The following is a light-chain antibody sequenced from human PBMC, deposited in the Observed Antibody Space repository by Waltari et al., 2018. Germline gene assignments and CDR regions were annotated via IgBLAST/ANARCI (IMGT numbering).Light chain of an antibody. CDR1: SSNIGSNT. Sequence: QSVLTQPPSASGTPGQRVTISCSGSSSNIGSNTVNWYQQLPGTAPKLRIYSNNQRPSGVPDRFSGSTSGTSASLAISGLQSEDEADYYCAAWDDSLNGWVFGGGTKLTVL. V-gene: IGLV1-44*01. CDR3: AAWDDSLNGWV. CDR2: SNN. J-gene: IGLJ3*02.